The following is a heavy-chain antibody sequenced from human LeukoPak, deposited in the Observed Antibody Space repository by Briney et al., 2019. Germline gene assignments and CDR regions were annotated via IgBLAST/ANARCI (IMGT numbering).Heavy chain of an antibody. CDR3: ARRDNSGFYYVN. J-gene: IGHJ4*02. V-gene: IGHV5-51*01. CDR2: IYPGGSGA. D-gene: IGHD3-22*01. CDR1: GYIFTTCW. Sequence: GESLQFSCKASGYIFTTCWIGWVRQMPGKGLEWMGIIYPGGSGARYSPSFQGQVTISADKSISTAYLQWSSLRASDTAIYYCARRDNSGFYYVNWGQGTLVSVSS.